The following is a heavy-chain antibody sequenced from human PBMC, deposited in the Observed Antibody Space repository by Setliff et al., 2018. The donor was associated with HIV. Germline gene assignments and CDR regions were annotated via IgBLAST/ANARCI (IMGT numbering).Heavy chain of an antibody. CDR1: GGSISVNNYY. CDR3: ARDYCGGDCYFPYYYYGMDV. J-gene: IGHJ6*02. Sequence: SETLSLTCSVSGGSISVNNYYWAWVRQPPGKGLEWIGSIYYSGSTYYNPSLKSRVTISVDTSKNQFSLKLSSVTAADTAVYYCARDYCGGDCYFPYYYYGMDVWGQGTTVTVSS. CDR2: IYYSGST. D-gene: IGHD2-21*02. V-gene: IGHV4-39*07.